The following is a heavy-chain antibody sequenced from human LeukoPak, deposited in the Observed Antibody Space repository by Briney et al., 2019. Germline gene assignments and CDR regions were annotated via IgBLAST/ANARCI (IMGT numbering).Heavy chain of an antibody. V-gene: IGHV1-2*02. Sequence: ASVKVSCKASGYTFTGYYMHWVRQAPGQGLEWMGWINPNSGGTNYAQKFQGRVTMTRDTSISTAYMELSRLRSDDTAVYYCARARLRIVVVISDYWGQGTPVTVSS. J-gene: IGHJ4*02. CDR2: INPNSGGT. CDR1: GYTFTGYY. CDR3: ARARLRIVVVISDY. D-gene: IGHD3-22*01.